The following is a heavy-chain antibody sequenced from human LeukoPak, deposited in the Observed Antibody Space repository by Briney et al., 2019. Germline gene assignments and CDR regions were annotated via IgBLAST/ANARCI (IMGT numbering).Heavy chain of an antibody. CDR1: GFTFSSSW. J-gene: IGHJ4*02. CDR2: VNSDGSRT. D-gene: IGHD3-22*01. V-gene: IGHV3-74*03. CDR3: ARVVDDYDSGGFSWFDY. Sequence: PGGSLRLSCAASGFTFSSSWMHWVSQGPGKGLEWVSRVNSDGSRTTYADSVKGRFTISRDNAKNTLYLQMNSLRAEDTAVYYCARVVDDYDSGGFSWFDYWGQGTLVTVSS.